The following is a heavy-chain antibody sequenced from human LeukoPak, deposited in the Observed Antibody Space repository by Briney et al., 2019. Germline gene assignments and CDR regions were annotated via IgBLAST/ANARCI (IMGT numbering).Heavy chain of an antibody. Sequence: ASVKVSCKASGYTFTSYYMHWVRQAPGQGLEWMGIINPSGGSTSYAQKFQGRVTMTRDTSTSTVYMEPSSLRSEDTAVYYCASTGGWTLDFDYWGQGTLVTVSS. CDR1: GYTFTSYY. J-gene: IGHJ4*02. V-gene: IGHV1-46*01. CDR3: ASTGGWTLDFDY. D-gene: IGHD6-19*01. CDR2: INPSGGST.